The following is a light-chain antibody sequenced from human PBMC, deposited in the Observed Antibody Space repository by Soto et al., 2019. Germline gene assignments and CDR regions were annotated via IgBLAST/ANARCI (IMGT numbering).Light chain of an antibody. CDR1: QSISDW. CDR3: QQYNDYSSLT. Sequence: DIQMTQSPSTLSASVGDRVTITCRASQSISDWLAWYQQKPGKVPKLLIYKASRLESGVPSRFSGSVSGTEFTLTISGLQPDDFASYYCQQYNDYSSLTFGGGTRVEIK. J-gene: IGKJ4*01. V-gene: IGKV1-5*03. CDR2: KAS.